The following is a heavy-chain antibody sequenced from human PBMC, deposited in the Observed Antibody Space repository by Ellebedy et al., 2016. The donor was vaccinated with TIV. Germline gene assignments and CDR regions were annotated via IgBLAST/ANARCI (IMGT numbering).Heavy chain of an antibody. CDR2: INHGGGA. CDR1: GGSFSGHY. J-gene: IGHJ4*02. CDR3: ARGIVALQPLKYFDS. V-gene: IGHV4-34*01. D-gene: IGHD2-21*01. Sequence: SETLSLXXAVYGGSFSGHYWSWIRQSPGKRLEWIGEINHGGGANYNPSLKSRVTLSVDTSKSQFSLKVHSVTAADTAVYYCARGIVALQPLKYFDSWGQGTLVTVSS.